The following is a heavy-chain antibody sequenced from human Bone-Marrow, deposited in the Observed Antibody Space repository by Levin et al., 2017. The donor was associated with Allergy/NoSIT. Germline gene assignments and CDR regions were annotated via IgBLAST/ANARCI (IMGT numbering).Heavy chain of an antibody. V-gene: IGHV1-46*01. CDR2: INPRGGSS. CDR1: GFSFTSYY. Sequence: ASVKVSCKASGFSFTSYYIHWVRQAPGQGLDWMGVINPRGGSSHFAQKFQGRVTMTRDTSTGTVYMELSSLRSEDTAVYYCARDSGAVLVPPSSNFPPVNWFDPWGQGTLVIVSS. J-gene: IGHJ5*02. CDR3: ARDSGAVLVPPSSNFPPVNWFDP. D-gene: IGHD2-2*01.